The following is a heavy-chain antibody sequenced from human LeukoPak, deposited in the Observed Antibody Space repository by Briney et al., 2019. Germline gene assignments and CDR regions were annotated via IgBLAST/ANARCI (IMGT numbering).Heavy chain of an antibody. CDR1: GGSFSGYY. V-gene: IGHV4-34*01. Sequence: SETLSLTCAVYGGSFSGYYWSWLRQPPGKGLEWIGEINHSGSTNYNPSLKSRVTIAVDTSKNQFSLKLSSVTAADTAVYYCARGPYSNYGIMDVWGKGTTVTVSS. D-gene: IGHD4-11*01. J-gene: IGHJ6*04. CDR2: INHSGST. CDR3: ARGPYSNYGIMDV.